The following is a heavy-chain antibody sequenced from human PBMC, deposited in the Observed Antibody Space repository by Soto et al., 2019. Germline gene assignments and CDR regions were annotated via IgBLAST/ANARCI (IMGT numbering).Heavy chain of an antibody. J-gene: IGHJ6*02. CDR3: VRAAGYSGNDYVYYYGMDV. V-gene: IGHV3-33*01. D-gene: IGHD5-12*01. CDR2: VWYDGGNK. Sequence: QVQRVESGGGVVQPGRSLRLSCAASGFTFRNYGMHWVRQAPAKGLEWVALVWYDGGNKNYVDSVKGRSTISRDNSKNTLYLQMNSLRDEDTAVYYCVRAAGYSGNDYVYYYGMDVWGQGTTVTVSS. CDR1: GFTFRNYG.